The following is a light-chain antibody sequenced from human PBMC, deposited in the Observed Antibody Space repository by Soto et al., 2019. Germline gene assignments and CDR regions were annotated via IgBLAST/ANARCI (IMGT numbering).Light chain of an antibody. Sequence: QSALTQPASVSGSPGQSINLSCTGTSSDVGGYNYVSWYQQHPGTAPKLMIYEVSNRPSGVSNRVSGSKSGNAASLTISGLQAEDEDDYDCSSYTSSSTYVVFGGGTKLTVL. J-gene: IGLJ2*01. CDR3: SSYTSSSTYVV. CDR2: EVS. V-gene: IGLV2-14*01. CDR1: SSDVGGYNY.